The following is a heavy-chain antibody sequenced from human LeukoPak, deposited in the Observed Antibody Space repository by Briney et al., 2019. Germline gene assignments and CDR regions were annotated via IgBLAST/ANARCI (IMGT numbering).Heavy chain of an antibody. CDR3: AREDWTRSGVRELDY. Sequence: GGSLRLSCAASGFTFSTYDFHWVRQVTGKGLQWVSAIGAGFDTYYQDSVRGRFIISRENTKNPLYLQMNSLTVGDTAVYYCAREDWTRSGVRELDYWGRGILVTVSS. V-gene: IGHV3-13*01. D-gene: IGHD3-10*01. CDR1: GFTFSTYD. J-gene: IGHJ4*02. CDR2: IGAGFDT.